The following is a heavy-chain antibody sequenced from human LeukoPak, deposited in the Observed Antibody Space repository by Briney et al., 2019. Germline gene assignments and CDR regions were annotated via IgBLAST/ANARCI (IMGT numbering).Heavy chain of an antibody. D-gene: IGHD6-13*01. CDR1: GFTFTSYA. CDR3: AKGDHSSSWPLYYFDY. J-gene: IGHJ4*02. V-gene: IGHV3-23*01. CDR2: ISGSGGST. Sequence: PGGSLRLSCAASGFTFTSYALSWVRQVSGKGLEWVSVISGSGGSTYYADSVKGRFAISRDNSKNTLYLQMNSLRAEDTAVYYCAKGDHSSSWPLYYFDYWGQGTLVTVSS.